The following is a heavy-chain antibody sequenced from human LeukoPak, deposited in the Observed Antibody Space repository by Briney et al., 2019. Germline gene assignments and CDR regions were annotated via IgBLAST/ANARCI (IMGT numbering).Heavy chain of an antibody. CDR2: IYYSGST. CDR3: ARAPPYGCSGGSCYRALGFDP. CDR1: GGSISSYY. V-gene: IGHV4-59*01. D-gene: IGHD2-15*01. Sequence: SETLSLTCTVSGGSISSYYWSWIRQPPGKGLEWIGYIYYSGSTNYNPSLKSRVTISVDTSKNQFSLKLSSVTAADTAVYYCARAPPYGCSGGSCYRALGFDPWGQGTLVTVPS. J-gene: IGHJ5*02.